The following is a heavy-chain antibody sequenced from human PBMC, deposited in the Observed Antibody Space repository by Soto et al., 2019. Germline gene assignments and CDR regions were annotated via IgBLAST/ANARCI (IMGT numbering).Heavy chain of an antibody. CDR1: GGSFSPNY. J-gene: IGHJ5*02. V-gene: IGHV4-39*01. Sequence: SETLSLTCTVSGGSFSPNYWAWIRQPPGEGLEWIGSIYHTGNAYYNPSLKSRVTIFVDTSKNQFSLKLTSVTAADTALYYCARDYFDSSDYTTNWFDPWGQGTLVTVSS. CDR3: ARDYFDSSDYTTNWFDP. CDR2: IYHTGNA. D-gene: IGHD3-22*01.